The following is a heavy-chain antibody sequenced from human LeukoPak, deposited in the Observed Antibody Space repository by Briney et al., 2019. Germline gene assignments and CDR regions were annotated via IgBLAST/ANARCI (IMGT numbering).Heavy chain of an antibody. J-gene: IGHJ4*02. CDR1: GFTFSSYG. D-gene: IGHD6-13*01. CDR2: ISGTGYTT. V-gene: IGHV3-23*01. Sequence: PGRSLRLSCAASGFTFSSYGMHWVRQAPGKGLEWVSIISGTGYTTYYADSVKGRFTISRDNSENTLYLQMNGLRAEDTAVYYCAKVLGIYGSSAYAWYFDYWGQGTLVTVSS. CDR3: AKVLGIYGSSAYAWYFDY.